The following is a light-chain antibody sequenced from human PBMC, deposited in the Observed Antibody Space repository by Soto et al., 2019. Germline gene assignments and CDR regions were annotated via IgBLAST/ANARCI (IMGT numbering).Light chain of an antibody. CDR3: QQYNNWPPIT. CDR2: DAS. V-gene: IGKV3-11*01. CDR1: QSVSSY. J-gene: IGKJ5*01. Sequence: EIVLTQSPATLSLSPGERATLSCRASQSVSSYLAWYQQKPGQAPRLLIYDASNRATGIPVRFSGSGSGTDFTLTISRLESEDFAVYYCQQYNNWPPITFGQGTRLEIK.